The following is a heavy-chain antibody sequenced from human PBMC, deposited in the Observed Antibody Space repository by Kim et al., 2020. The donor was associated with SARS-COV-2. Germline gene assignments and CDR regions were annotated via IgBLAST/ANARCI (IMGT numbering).Heavy chain of an antibody. Sequence: AQKFQGRVTMTRDTSTSTVYMELSSLRSEDTAVYYCAREAVTQIPYYFDYWGQGTLVTVSS. D-gene: IGHD4-17*01. CDR3: AREAVTQIPYYFDY. V-gene: IGHV1-46*01. J-gene: IGHJ4*01.